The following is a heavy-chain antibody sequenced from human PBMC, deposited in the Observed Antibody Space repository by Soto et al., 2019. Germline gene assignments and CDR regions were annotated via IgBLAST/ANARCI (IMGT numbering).Heavy chain of an antibody. D-gene: IGHD2-2*01. Sequence: ASVKVSCKASGYIFTSYGISWVRQAPGQGLEWMGWISSYNGNTKYAQEVQGRVTMTTDTSTSTTYMELRSLRSDDTAVYYCARGPRYCSITTCLSGVNLFDPWR. CDR1: GYIFTSYG. J-gene: IGHJ5*02. CDR2: ISSYNGNT. V-gene: IGHV1-18*04. CDR3: ARGPRYCSITTCLSGVNLFDP.